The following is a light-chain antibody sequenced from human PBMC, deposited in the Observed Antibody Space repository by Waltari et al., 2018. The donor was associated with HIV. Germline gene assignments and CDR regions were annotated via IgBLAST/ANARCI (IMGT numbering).Light chain of an antibody. CDR2: EVS. CDR1: SRDVGGYNY. V-gene: IGLV2-8*01. Sequence: QSALTQPPSASGSPGQSVTISCTGTSRDVGGYNYVSWYQQHPGKAPKPIIYEVSKRPSGVPDRFSGSKSGNTASLTVSGLQAEDEADYYCSSYAASLFVFGTGTKVTVL. CDR3: SSYAASLFV. J-gene: IGLJ1*01.